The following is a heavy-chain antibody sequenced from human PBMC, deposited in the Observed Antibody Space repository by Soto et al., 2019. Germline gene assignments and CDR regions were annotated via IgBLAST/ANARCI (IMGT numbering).Heavy chain of an antibody. CDR3: ARFHYGSGSYPDY. Sequence: ASVKVSCKASGYTFTGYYMHWVRQAPGQGLEWMGWINPNSGGTNYAQKFQGWVTMTRDTSISTAYMELSRLRSDDTAVYYCARFHYGSGSYPDYWGQGTLVTVSS. CDR2: INPNSGGT. CDR1: GYTFTGYY. J-gene: IGHJ4*02. V-gene: IGHV1-2*04. D-gene: IGHD3-10*01.